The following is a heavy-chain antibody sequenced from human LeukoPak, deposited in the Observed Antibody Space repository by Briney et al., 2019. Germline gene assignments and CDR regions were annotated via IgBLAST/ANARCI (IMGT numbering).Heavy chain of an antibody. D-gene: IGHD2-2*01. CDR2: IYYSGST. V-gene: IGHV4-39*01. Sequence: SETLSLTCTVSGGSISSSSYYWGWIRQPPGKGLEWIGSIYYSGSTYYNPSLKSRVTISVDTSKNQFSLKLSSVTAADTAVYYCARHKCSSTSCEGAFDIWGQGTMVTVSS. J-gene: IGHJ3*02. CDR3: ARHKCSSTSCEGAFDI. CDR1: GGSISSSSYY.